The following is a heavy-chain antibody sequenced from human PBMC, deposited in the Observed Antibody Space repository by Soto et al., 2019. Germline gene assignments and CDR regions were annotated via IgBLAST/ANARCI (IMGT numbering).Heavy chain of an antibody. CDR2: FNPNDGGT. CDR1: GYTFTGYY. J-gene: IGHJ3*02. CDR3: ATAGYYDSRGYYLGYAFDI. V-gene: IGHV1-2*02. D-gene: IGHD3-22*01. Sequence: ASVEVSCKASGYTFTGYYMHWVRQAPGQGLEWMGWFNPNDGGTNYAQKFQGRVTMTEDTSTDTAYMELSSLRSEDTAVYYCATAGYYDSRGYYLGYAFDIRGQGTMVTV.